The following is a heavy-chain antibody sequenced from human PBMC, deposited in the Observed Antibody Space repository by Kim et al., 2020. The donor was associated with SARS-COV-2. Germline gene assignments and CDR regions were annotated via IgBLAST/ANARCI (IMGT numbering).Heavy chain of an antibody. V-gene: IGHV3-13*01. J-gene: IGHJ2*01. CDR2: IGTAGDT. CDR3: ARAAKIAAAGTRWYFDL. D-gene: IGHD6-13*01. CDR1: GFTFSSYD. Sequence: GGSLRLSCAASGFTFSSYDMHWVRQATGKGLEWVSAIGTAGDTYYPGSVKGRFTISRENAKNSLYLQMNSLRAGDTAVYYCARAAKIAAAGTRWYFDLWGGGTQDTVSS.